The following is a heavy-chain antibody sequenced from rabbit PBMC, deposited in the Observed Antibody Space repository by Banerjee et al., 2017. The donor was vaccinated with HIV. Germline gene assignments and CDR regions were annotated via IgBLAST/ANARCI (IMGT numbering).Heavy chain of an antibody. V-gene: IGHV1S45*01. CDR1: GFSLSSNDM. J-gene: IGHJ3*01. CDR2: IYTGSGIT. D-gene: IGHD2-1*01. CDR3: ARGHYGDDQQLTRMDL. Sequence: QQQLEESGGGLVKPGESLTLSCKVSGFSLSSNDMSWVRQAPGKGLERIGCIYTGSGITWYASWVNGRFTISKTSSTTVTLQMTSLTAADTATYFCARGHYGDDQQLTRMDLWGPGTLVTVS.